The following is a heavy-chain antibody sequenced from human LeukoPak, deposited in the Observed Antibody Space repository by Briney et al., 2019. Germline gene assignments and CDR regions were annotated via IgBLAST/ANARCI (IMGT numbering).Heavy chain of an antibody. Sequence: ASVKVSCKASGYTFTSYGISWVRQAPGQGLEWMGWISAYNGSTNYAQKLQGRVTMTTDTSTSTAYMELRSLRSDDTAVYYCARAHSSSWYYYYYMDVWGKGTTVTVSS. V-gene: IGHV1-18*01. D-gene: IGHD6-13*01. J-gene: IGHJ6*03. CDR2: ISAYNGST. CDR1: GYTFTSYG. CDR3: ARAHSSSWYYYYYMDV.